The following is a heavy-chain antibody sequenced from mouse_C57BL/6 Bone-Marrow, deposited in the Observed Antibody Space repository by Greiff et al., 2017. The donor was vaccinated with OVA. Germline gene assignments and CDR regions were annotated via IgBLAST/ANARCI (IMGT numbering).Heavy chain of an antibody. CDR2: IWWDDDK. D-gene: IGHD2-3*01. J-gene: IGHJ3*01. CDR1: GFSLSTFGMG. Sequence: ESGPGILQPSQTLSLTCSFSGFSLSTFGMGVGWIRQPSGKGLEWLAHIWWDDDKYYHPALKSRRTIAKDTSKNQLFLKIANVDTADTTTYYGARSRWLLHAWFAYWGQGTLVTVSA. V-gene: IGHV8-8*01. CDR3: ARSRWLLHAWFAY.